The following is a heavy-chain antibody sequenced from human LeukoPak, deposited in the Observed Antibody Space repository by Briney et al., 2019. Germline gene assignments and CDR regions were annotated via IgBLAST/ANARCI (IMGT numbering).Heavy chain of an antibody. CDR3: ARDKLASNIPTGLPY. D-gene: IGHD1-1*01. CDR1: LFTLTSYL. V-gene: IGHV3-7*01. Sequence: TLRPSPAPSLFTLTSYLMTAVGQSAGKEVEGVANIKQSISEKSHMPPLTSRFTISRPNAKNSLYLQMNSLRAEDTAIYYCARDKLASNIPTGLPYWGQGTLVTLS. J-gene: IGHJ4*02. CDR2: IKQSISEK.